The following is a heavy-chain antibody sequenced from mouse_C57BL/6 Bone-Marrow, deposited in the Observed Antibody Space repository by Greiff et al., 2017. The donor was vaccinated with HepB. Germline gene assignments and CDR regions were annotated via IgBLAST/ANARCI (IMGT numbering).Heavy chain of an antibody. J-gene: IGHJ4*01. V-gene: IGHV5-17*01. CDR2: ISSGSSTI. CDR3: ARKLGRYDMDY. CDR1: GFTFSDYG. Sequence: VQLQQSGGGLVKPGGSLKLSCAASGFTFSDYGMHWVRQAPEKGLEWVAYISSGSSTIYYADTVKGRFTIARDNAKNTTFMQMSSLRSEATAVYYCARKLGRYDMDYWGQGTSVTVSS.